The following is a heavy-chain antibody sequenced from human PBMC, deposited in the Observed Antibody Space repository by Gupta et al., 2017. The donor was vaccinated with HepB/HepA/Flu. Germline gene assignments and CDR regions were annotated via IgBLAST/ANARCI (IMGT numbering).Heavy chain of an antibody. CDR1: GFSLSTSGMR. Sequence: QVTLKESGPALVKPTQTLTLTCTFSGFSLSTSGMRVTWIRQSPGKALEWLARIDWDDDKFDSTALKTRLTISKKTAKKKGDLTVTEMESVDTDTYYVALAAGNTDLEFGYGGQGTVVTVYS. D-gene: IGHD2-8*02. J-gene: IGHJ4*02. CDR3: ALAAGNTDLEFGY. CDR2: IDWDDDK. V-gene: IGHV2-70*04.